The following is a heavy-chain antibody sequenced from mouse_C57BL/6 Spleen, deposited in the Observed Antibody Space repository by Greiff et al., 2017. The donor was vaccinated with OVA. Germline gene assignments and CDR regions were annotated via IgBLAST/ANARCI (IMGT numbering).Heavy chain of an antibody. V-gene: IGHV1-82*01. CDR3: ARERGLWDYDVDY. D-gene: IGHD2-4*01. J-gene: IGHJ2*01. CDR1: GYAFSSSW. Sequence: QVQLQQSGPELVKPGASVKISCKASGYAFSSSWMNWVKQRPGKGLEWIGRIYPGDGDTNYNGKFKGKATLTADKSSSTAYMQLSSLTSEDSAVYFCARERGLWDYDVDYWGQGTTLTVSS. CDR2: IYPGDGDT.